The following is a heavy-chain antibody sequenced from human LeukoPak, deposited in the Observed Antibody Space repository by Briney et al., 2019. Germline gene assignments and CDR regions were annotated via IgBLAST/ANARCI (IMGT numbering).Heavy chain of an antibody. Sequence: GESLKISCNGSGYSFTSYWIIWVRQMPGKGLEWMGRIDPSDSYTNYSPSFQGHVTISADKSISTAYLQWSSLKASDTAMYYCASDDYGDYVLWGQGTLVTVSS. V-gene: IGHV5-10-1*01. J-gene: IGHJ4*02. D-gene: IGHD4-17*01. CDR2: IDPSDSYT. CDR3: ASDDYGDYVL. CDR1: GYSFTSYW.